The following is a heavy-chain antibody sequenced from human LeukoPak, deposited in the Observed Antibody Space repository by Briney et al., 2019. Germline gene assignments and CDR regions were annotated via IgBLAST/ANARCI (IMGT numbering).Heavy chain of an antibody. CDR2: IEPSGGST. CDR3: ARDHFGQGPQYFQH. D-gene: IGHD3/OR15-3a*01. CDR1: GYTFTSYY. J-gene: IGHJ1*01. Sequence: ASVKVSCKASGYTFTSYYMHWVRQAPGQGLEWMGIIEPSGGSTGYAQKFQGRVTMTRDTSTNTVYMELSSLRSEDTAVYYCARDHFGQGPQYFQHWGQGTLVTVSS. V-gene: IGHV1-46*01.